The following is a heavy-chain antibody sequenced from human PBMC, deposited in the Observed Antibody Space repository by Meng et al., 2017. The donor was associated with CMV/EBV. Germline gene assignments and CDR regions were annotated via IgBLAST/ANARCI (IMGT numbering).Heavy chain of an antibody. J-gene: IGHJ5*02. D-gene: IGHD6-13*01. CDR2: TYYRSKWYN. CDR3: ARDPHSSSWYGWFDP. Sequence: LLHPSACSGHIGSSNRAAWNWIRQAPSRGLEWLGRTYYRSKWYNDYAVSVKSRKTINPDTSKNQFSLQLNSVTPEDTAVYYCARDPHSSSWYGWFDPWGQGTLVTVSS. CDR1: GHIGSSNRAA. V-gene: IGHV6-1*01.